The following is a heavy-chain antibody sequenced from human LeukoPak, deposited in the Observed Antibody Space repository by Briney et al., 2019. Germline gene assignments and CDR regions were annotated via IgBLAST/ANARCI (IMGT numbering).Heavy chain of an antibody. CDR2: IRYDGSNK. CDR3: AKDLAFGDYYDSSGYYSGGTAFDI. J-gene: IGHJ3*02. V-gene: IGHV3-30*02. D-gene: IGHD3-22*01. CDR1: GFSFSTYG. Sequence: PGGSLRLSCAASGFSFSTYGMHWVRQAPGKGLEWVAFIRYDGSNKYYADSVKGRFTISRDNSKNTLYLQMNSLRAEDTAVYYCAKDLAFGDYYDSSGYYSGGTAFDIWGQGTMVTVSS.